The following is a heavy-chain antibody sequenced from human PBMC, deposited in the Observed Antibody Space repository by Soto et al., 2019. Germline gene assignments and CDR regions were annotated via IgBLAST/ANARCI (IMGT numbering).Heavy chain of an antibody. D-gene: IGHD5-12*01. CDR1: GYTFTSYG. V-gene: IGHV1-18*01. Sequence: ASVKDSCKASGYTFTSYGISWVRQAPGQGLEWMGWINADNGNTKYSQKFQGRVTITRDTSTSTVYMELSSLRSEDTAVYYCARLPTVSGYGEDYWGQGTLVTVSS. CDR3: ARLPTVSGYGEDY. CDR2: INADNGNT. J-gene: IGHJ4*02.